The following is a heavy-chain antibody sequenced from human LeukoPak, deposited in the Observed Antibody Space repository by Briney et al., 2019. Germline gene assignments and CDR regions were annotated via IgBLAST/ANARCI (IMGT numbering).Heavy chain of an antibody. CDR1: GGSISSYY. D-gene: IGHD6-13*01. V-gene: IGHV4-59*01. CDR3: AREQQLAVFDY. CDR2: IYYSGST. Sequence: SETLSLTCTVSGGSISSYYWSWIRQPPGKGLEWIGYIYYSGSTNCNPSLKSRVTISVDTSKNQFSLKLSSVTAADTAVYYCAREQQLAVFDYWGQGTLVTVSS. J-gene: IGHJ4*02.